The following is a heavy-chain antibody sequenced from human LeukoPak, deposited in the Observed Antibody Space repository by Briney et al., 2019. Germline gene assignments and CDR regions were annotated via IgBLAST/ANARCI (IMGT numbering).Heavy chain of an antibody. J-gene: IGHJ4*02. Sequence: GGSLRLSCAASGFTVSSNYMSWVRQAPGKGLEWVSVIYSGGSTYYADSVKGRFTISRDNSKNTLYLQMNSLRAEDTAVYYCARGPPTLGGVAGKFDYGGKGTLVTVS. D-gene: IGHD6-19*01. CDR1: GFTVSSNY. CDR3: ARGPPTLGGVAGKFDY. V-gene: IGHV3-53*01. CDR2: IYSGGST.